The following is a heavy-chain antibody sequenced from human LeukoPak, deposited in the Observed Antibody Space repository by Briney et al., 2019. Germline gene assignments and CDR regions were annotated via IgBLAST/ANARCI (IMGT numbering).Heavy chain of an antibody. Sequence: SETLSLTCTVSGGSINTYYWSWIRQPPGKRLEWIGYIYYSGSTNYNPSLKSRVTISVDTSKNQFSLKLSSVTAADTAVYYCARNNPVGSSSWYRWGQGTLVTVSS. CDR1: GGSINTYY. CDR2: IYYSGST. V-gene: IGHV4-59*01. D-gene: IGHD6-13*01. J-gene: IGHJ4*02. CDR3: ARNNPVGSSSWYR.